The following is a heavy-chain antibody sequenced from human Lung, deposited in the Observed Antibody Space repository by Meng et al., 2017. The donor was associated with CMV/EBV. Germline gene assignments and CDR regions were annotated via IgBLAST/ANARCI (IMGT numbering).Heavy chain of an antibody. CDR2: ISSTSIHI. Sequence: GGSXRLXCAASAFIFSDYAMTWIRQAPGKGLEWVSSISSTSIHIYYADSVKGRFTISRDNGKNLLYLQLNSLRAEDTAVYYCARGRGSCSSTNGYLNFDYWGQGTXVTVSS. D-gene: IGHD2-2*01. CDR1: AFIFSDYA. CDR3: ARGRGSCSSTNGYLNFDY. J-gene: IGHJ4*02. V-gene: IGHV3-21*01.